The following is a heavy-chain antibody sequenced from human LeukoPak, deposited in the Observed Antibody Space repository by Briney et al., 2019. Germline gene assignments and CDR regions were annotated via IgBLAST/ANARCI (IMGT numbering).Heavy chain of an antibody. Sequence: SETLSLTCTVSGGSISSYYWNWVRQPPGKGLEYIGYIYSSGSTNYNPSLKSRVTISIDTSKNQFSLKLSSVTAADTAVYYCARVLGAYCSGGSCYSSWYFDLWGRGTLVTVSS. V-gene: IGHV4-59*01. J-gene: IGHJ2*01. CDR3: ARVLGAYCSGGSCYSSWYFDL. CDR1: GGSISSYY. CDR2: IYSSGST. D-gene: IGHD2-15*01.